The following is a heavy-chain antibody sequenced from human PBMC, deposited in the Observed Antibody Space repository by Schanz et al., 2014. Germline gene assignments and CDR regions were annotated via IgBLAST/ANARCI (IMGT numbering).Heavy chain of an antibody. V-gene: IGHV3-23*04. CDR3: AKDPYDVLTGYQYYFDY. J-gene: IGHJ4*02. D-gene: IGHD3-9*01. CDR1: GFIFSNSW. Sequence: EVQLVESGGGLVQPGGSLRLSCAASGFIFSNSWMSWVRQAPGKGLEWVAAINGSGNATYYADSVKGRFTISRDNSRNTLFLQMKRLRVEDTAVYFCAKDPYDVLTGYQYYFDYWGPGRLVTGSS. CDR2: INGSGNAT.